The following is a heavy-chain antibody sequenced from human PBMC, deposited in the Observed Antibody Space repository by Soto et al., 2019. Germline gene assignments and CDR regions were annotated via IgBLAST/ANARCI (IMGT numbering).Heavy chain of an antibody. CDR2: ISSSSSTI. CDR3: ARAEDSVHHYDPSGVDY. CDR1: GFTFSSYN. Sequence: GGSLRLSCAASGFTFSSYNMNWVRQAPGKGLEWISHISSSSSTIYYADSVKGRFTISRDNVKNSVYLQMNSLRAEDTAVYYCARAEDSVHHYDPSGVDYWGRGTLVTVS. D-gene: IGHD3-22*01. J-gene: IGHJ4*02. V-gene: IGHV3-48*01.